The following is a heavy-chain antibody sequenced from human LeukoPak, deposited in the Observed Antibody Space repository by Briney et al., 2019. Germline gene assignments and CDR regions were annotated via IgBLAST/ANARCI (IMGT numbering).Heavy chain of an antibody. CDR2: INAGNGNT. CDR3: ARVVGYDSSGYPDY. D-gene: IGHD3-22*01. Sequence: ASVKVSCKASGYTFTSYAMHWVRQAPGQRLEWMGWINAGNGNTKYSQKFQGRVTITRDTSISTAYMELSRLRSDDAAVYYCARVVGYDSSGYPDYWGQGTLVTVSS. CDR1: GYTFTSYA. J-gene: IGHJ4*02. V-gene: IGHV1-3*01.